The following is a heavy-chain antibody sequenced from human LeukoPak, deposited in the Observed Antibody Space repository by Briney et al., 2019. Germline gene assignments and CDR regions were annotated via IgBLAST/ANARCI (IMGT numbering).Heavy chain of an antibody. J-gene: IGHJ4*02. V-gene: IGHV3-74*01. CDR1: GFTFSSYW. D-gene: IGHD3-9*01. CDR2: INNDGSTT. Sequence: GGSLRLSCAASGFTFSSYWMHWVRQAPGKGLVWVSRINNDGSTTTYADSVKGRFTISRDNAENTLYLQMNSLRVEDTAVYYCVRDYDILTGYCTRPTLDYWGQGPLVTVSS. CDR3: VRDYDILTGYCTRPTLDY.